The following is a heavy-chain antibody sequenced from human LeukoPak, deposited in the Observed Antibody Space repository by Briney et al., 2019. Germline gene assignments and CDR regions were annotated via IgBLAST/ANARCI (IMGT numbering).Heavy chain of an antibody. Sequence: GGSLRLSCAASGFTFSSYEMNWVRQAPGKGLEWVSYISSSGSTIYYADSVKGRFTISRDNAKNSLYLQMNSLRAEDTAVYYCARDRVDYYDSSGYYYVGAFDIWGQGTMVTVSS. CDR1: GFTFSSYE. CDR2: ISSSGSTI. V-gene: IGHV3-48*03. J-gene: IGHJ3*02. CDR3: ARDRVDYYDSSGYYYVGAFDI. D-gene: IGHD3-22*01.